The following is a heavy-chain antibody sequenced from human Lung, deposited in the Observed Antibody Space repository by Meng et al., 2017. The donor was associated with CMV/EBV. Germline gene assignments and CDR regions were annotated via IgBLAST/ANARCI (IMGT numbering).Heavy chain of an antibody. V-gene: IGHV3-23*03. CDR1: GFTFSSYA. Sequence: GGSLRLXCEASGFTFSSYAMSWDRQAPGKGLEWVSVIYSGGGSTYYADSVKGRFAISRDNSKNTLNLQMNSLRAEDTAIYYCAKASLSYYSDSSAYYFFDFWGQGTXVTVSS. CDR3: AKASLSYYSDSSAYYFFDF. CDR2: IYSGGGST. J-gene: IGHJ4*02. D-gene: IGHD3-22*01.